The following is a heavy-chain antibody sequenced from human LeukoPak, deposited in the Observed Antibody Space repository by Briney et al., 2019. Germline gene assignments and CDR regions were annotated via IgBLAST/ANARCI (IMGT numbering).Heavy chain of an antibody. V-gene: IGHV3-30-3*01. Sequence: GGSLRLSCAASGFTFSSYAMHWVRQAPGKGLEWVAVISYDGGNKKYADSVKGRFTISRDNSKNTLYLQMNSLRVEDTAVYYCARDYDSSGYSDYWGQGTLVTVSS. J-gene: IGHJ4*02. CDR3: ARDYDSSGYSDY. D-gene: IGHD3-22*01. CDR2: ISYDGGNK. CDR1: GFTFSSYA.